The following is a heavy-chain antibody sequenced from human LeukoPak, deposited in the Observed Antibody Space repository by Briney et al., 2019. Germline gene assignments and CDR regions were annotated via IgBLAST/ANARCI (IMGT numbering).Heavy chain of an antibody. D-gene: IGHD2-2*01. CDR3: ASWDIVVVLAANPEISTDY. V-gene: IGHV1-2*02. J-gene: IGHJ4*02. CDR1: GYTFTGYY. Sequence: ASVKVSCQASGYTFTGYYMHWVRQAPGQGLEWMGWINPNSGGTNYAQKFQGRVTMTRDTSISTAYMELSRLRSDDTAVYYCASWDIVVVLAANPEISTDYWGQGTLVTVSS. CDR2: INPNSGGT.